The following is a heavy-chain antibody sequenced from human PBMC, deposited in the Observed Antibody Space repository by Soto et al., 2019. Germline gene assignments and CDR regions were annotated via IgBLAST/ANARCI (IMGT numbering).Heavy chain of an antibody. CDR3: ARWVGGSMYDNSGKYDS. Sequence: QVQLVESGGGVVQPGRSLRLTCAASGFTFSSNGMHWVRQAPGKGLEWVALVSYDGSKTYYADSVRGRFTISRDNSENTLYLQMISMRAEDTAVYYCARWVGGSMYDNSGKYDSWGQGTLVTVSS. J-gene: IGHJ5*01. D-gene: IGHD3-22*01. CDR1: GFTFSSNG. V-gene: IGHV3-30*03. CDR2: VSYDGSKT.